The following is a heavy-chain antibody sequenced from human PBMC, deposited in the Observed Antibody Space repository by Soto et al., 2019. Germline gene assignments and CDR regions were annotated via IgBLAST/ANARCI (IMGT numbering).Heavy chain of an antibody. CDR1: GFTFSSYA. D-gene: IGHD2-2*01. Sequence: VQLLESGGGLQQLGGSLRLSCAASGFTFSSYAMSWVRQAPGKGLEWVSIISGSAGRTYYADSVKGRFTISRDNSKNTLYLQMNSLRAEDTAVYYCAKVTSARVFYFGLDVWGQGTTVTVSS. CDR3: AKVTSARVFYFGLDV. V-gene: IGHV3-23*01. CDR2: ISGSAGRT. J-gene: IGHJ6*02.